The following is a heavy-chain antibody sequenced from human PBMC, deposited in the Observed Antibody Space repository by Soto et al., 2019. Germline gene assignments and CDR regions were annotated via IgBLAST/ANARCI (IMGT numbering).Heavy chain of an antibody. J-gene: IGHJ4*02. Sequence: ASVKVSCKASGGTFSSYAISRVRQAPGQGLEWMGWISAYNGTTNYAQKLQGRVTMTTDTSTSTAYMELRSLRSDDTAVYYCARDKRIAAAGTKDYWGQGTLVTVSS. CDR1: GGTFSSYA. CDR3: ARDKRIAAAGTKDY. CDR2: ISAYNGTT. D-gene: IGHD6-13*01. V-gene: IGHV1-18*01.